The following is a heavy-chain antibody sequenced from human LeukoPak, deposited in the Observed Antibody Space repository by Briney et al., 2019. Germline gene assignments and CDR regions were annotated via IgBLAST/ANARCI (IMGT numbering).Heavy chain of an antibody. D-gene: IGHD2-15*01. V-gene: IGHV3-23*01. J-gene: IGHJ4*02. Sequence: GGSLRLSCAASGFTFSSYWMSWVRQAPGRGLEWVSAISGSGGSTYYADSVKGRFTISRDNSKNTLYLQMNSLRAEDTAVYYCAKQVVAGYYFDYWGQGTLVTVSS. CDR1: GFTFSSYW. CDR2: ISGSGGST. CDR3: AKQVVAGYYFDY.